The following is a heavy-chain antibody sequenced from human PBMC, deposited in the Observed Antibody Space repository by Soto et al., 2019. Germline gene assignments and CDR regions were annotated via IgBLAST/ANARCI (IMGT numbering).Heavy chain of an antibody. V-gene: IGHV3-33*01. D-gene: IGHD5-12*01. CDR3: ARDAQGQEGYGGGMDV. Sequence: QMQLVASGGGVVQPGRSLILSCTASGFGFSYFGMHWVRQAPGKGLEWVAVIWPDGNKQYYADSVKGRVTISRDNPRNGLYLQMSSLRGEDTAVYYCARDAQGQEGYGGGMDVWGRGSTVTVSS. CDR2: IWPDGNKQ. CDR1: GFGFSYFG. J-gene: IGHJ6*02.